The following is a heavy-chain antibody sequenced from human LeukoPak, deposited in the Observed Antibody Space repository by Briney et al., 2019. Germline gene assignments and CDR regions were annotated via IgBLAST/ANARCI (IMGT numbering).Heavy chain of an antibody. D-gene: IGHD6-13*01. Sequence: PSETLSLTCTVSGGSISSGDYYWSWIRQPPGKGLEWIGYIYYSGSTNYNPSLKSRVTISVDTSKNHFSLKLRSVTAADTAVYYCARGKSSSWYYFDYWGQGTLVTVSS. CDR2: IYYSGST. CDR1: GGSISSGDYY. V-gene: IGHV4-61*03. J-gene: IGHJ4*02. CDR3: ARGKSSSWYYFDY.